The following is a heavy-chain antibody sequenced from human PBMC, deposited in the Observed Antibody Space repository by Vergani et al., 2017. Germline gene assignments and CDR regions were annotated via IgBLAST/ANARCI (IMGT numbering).Heavy chain of an antibody. V-gene: IGHV3-23*01. CDR2: ISGGGGST. Sequence: EVQFLESGGGLVQPGGSLRLSCAASGFTFSSYAMSWVRQAPGKGLEWVSVISGGGGSTYYADSVKGRFTISRDNSMNTLYLQMNSLRAEDTAVYYCAKDRGQIYFDYWGQGTLVTVSS. D-gene: IGHD3-10*01. J-gene: IGHJ4*02. CDR1: GFTFSSYA. CDR3: AKDRGQIYFDY.